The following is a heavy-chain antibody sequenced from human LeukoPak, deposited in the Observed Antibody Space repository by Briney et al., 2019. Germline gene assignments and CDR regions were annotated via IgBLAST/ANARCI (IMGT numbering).Heavy chain of an antibody. CDR2: ISWNSGSI. V-gene: IGHV3-9*01. J-gene: IGHJ4*02. CDR3: VRGDGDLFDY. CDR1: GFTFDDYA. Sequence: PGGSLRLSCAASGFTFDDYAMHWVRQAPGKGLEWVSGISWNSGSIGYADSVRGRFTISRDNAKNSIHLQMSSLRAEDSAVYYCVRGDGDLFDYWGQGTLVSVSS. D-gene: IGHD4-17*01.